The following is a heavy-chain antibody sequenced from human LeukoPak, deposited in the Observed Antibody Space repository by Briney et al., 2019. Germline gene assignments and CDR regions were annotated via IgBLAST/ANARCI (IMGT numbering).Heavy chain of an antibody. V-gene: IGHV4-59*01. J-gene: IGHJ2*01. CDR1: GGSISSYY. Sequence: SETLSLTCTVSGGSISSYYWSWIRRPPGKGLEWIGYIYYSGSTNYNPSLKSRVTISVDTSKNQFSLKLSSVTAADTAVYYCARGPRGRPSYWYFDLWGRGTLVTVSS. CDR3: ARGPRGRPSYWYFDL. CDR2: IYYSGST. D-gene: IGHD1-26*01.